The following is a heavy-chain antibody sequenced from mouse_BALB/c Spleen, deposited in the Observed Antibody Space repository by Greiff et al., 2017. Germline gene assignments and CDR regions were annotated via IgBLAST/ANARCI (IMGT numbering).Heavy chain of an antibody. CDR2: IYPGNSDT. V-gene: IGHV1-5*01. CDR3: TNYYGSDYFDY. CDR1: GYTFTSYW. Sequence: EVKLVESGTVLARPGASVKMSCKASGYTFTSYWMHWVKQRPGQGLEWIGAIYPGNSDTSYNQKFKGKAKLTAVTSTSTAYMELSSLTNEDSAVYYCTNYYGSDYFDYWGQGTTLTVSS. J-gene: IGHJ2*01. D-gene: IGHD1-1*01.